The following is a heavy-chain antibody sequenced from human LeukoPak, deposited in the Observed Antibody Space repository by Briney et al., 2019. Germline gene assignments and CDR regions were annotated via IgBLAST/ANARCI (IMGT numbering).Heavy chain of an antibody. D-gene: IGHD4-23*01. CDR3: ARHASGYGGHSYFDF. CDR2: INHRGST. V-gene: IGHV4-4*02. Sequence: PSGTLSLTCAVSGGSILTTNWWSWIRQPSGKGLEWIGEINHRGSTNYNPSLKSRVTISVDTSKNQFSLELSSVTAADTAVYYCARHASGYGGHSYFDFWGQGTLVTVSS. CDR1: GGSILTTNW. J-gene: IGHJ4*02.